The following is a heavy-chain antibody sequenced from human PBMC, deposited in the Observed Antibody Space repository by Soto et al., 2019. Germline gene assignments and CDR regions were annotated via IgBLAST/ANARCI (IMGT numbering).Heavy chain of an antibody. J-gene: IGHJ4*02. V-gene: IGHV4-39*02. CDR3: ARRMAYDSSGYGSKIDF. Sequence: KTSETLSLTCKVSGASISSSTYYWGWIRQPPGKGLEWIGDLYYSGKTFYNTNLQIRVNISGDTPKNNFPLTLTSVTYSDTAIYYCARRMAYDSSGYGSKIDFWGQGIRVTVSS. D-gene: IGHD3-22*01. CDR2: LYYSGKT. CDR1: GASISSSTYY.